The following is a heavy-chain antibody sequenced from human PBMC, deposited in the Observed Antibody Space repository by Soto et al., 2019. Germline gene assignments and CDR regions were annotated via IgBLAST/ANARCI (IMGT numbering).Heavy chain of an antibody. D-gene: IGHD1-26*01. CDR1: GGSISSYY. V-gene: IGHV4-59*08. CDR2: IYYSGST. Sequence: PSETLSLTCTVSGGSISSYYWSWIRQPPGKGLEWIGYIYYSGSTNYNPSLKSRVTISVDTSKNQFSLKLSSVTAADTAVYYCARHRAYYTPPDWFDPWSQRTLVTVSS. CDR3: ARHRAYYTPPDWFDP. J-gene: IGHJ5*02.